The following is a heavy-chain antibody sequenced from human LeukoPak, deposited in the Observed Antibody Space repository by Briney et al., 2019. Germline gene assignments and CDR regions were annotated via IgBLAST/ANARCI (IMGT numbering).Heavy chain of an antibody. D-gene: IGHD4-17*01. Sequence: PSQTLSLTCAVSGGSISSGGYSWSWIRQPPGKGLEWIGYIYHTGSTYYSPSLKSRVTISVDRSKNQFSLKLSSVTAADTAVYFCARATVSDAFDIWGQGTMVTVSS. CDR3: ARATVSDAFDI. CDR2: IYHTGST. V-gene: IGHV4-30-2*01. CDR1: GGSISSGGYS. J-gene: IGHJ3*02.